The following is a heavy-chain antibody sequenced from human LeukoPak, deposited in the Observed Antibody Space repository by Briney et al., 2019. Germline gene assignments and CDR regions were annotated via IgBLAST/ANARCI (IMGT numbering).Heavy chain of an antibody. D-gene: IGHD4-17*01. CDR1: GGSISSSSYY. CDR3: ARDLRSFDY. Sequence: SETLSLTCSVSGGSISSSSYYWGWIRQPAGKGLEWIGRIYTSGSTNYNPSLKSRVTMSVDTSKNQFSLKLSSVTAADTAVYYCARDLRSFDYWGQGTLVTVSS. CDR2: IYTSGST. J-gene: IGHJ4*02. V-gene: IGHV4-61*02.